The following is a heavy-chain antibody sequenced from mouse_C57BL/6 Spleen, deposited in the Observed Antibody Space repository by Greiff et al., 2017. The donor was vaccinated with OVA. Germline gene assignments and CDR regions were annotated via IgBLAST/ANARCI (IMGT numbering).Heavy chain of an antibody. CDR1: GYAFTNYL. V-gene: IGHV1-54*01. CDR3: ARSSYSY. J-gene: IGHJ3*01. D-gene: IGHD2-10*01. Sequence: VQLQQSGAELVRPGTSVKVSCKASGYAFTNYLIEWVKQRPGQGLEWIGVINPGSGGTNYNEKFKGKATLTADKSSRTAYMQLSSLTSEDSAVYFCARSSYSYWGQGTLVTVSA. CDR2: INPGSGGT.